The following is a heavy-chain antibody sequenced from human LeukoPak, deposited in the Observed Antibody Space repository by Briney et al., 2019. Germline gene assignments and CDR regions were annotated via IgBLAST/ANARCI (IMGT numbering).Heavy chain of an antibody. CDR1: GFTVSPYY. V-gene: IGHV3-66*01. J-gene: IGHJ4*02. CDR2: LYSAGGT. D-gene: IGHD3-16*02. CDR3: ARDSYYDYVWGSYRPYYFDY. Sequence: GGSLRLSCAASGFTVSPYYMSWVRQAPGRGLEWVSVLYSAGGTYYTDSVKGRFTISRGNSKNTLFLQMNSLRAEDTAVYYCARDSYYDYVWGSYRPYYFDYWGQGTLVTVSS.